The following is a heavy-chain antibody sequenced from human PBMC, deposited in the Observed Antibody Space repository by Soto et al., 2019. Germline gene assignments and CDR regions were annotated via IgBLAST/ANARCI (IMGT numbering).Heavy chain of an antibody. V-gene: IGHV4-39*01. Sequence: QLQLQESGPGLVKPSETLSLTCTVSGGSISSSSYYWGWIRQPPGKGLEWIGSIYYSGSTYYNPSLKSRVTISVDTSKNQFSLKLSSVTAADTAVYYCARQRAPKITMIVVVDPDAFDIWGQGTMVTVSS. CDR1: GGSISSSSYY. CDR2: IYYSGST. D-gene: IGHD3-22*01. CDR3: ARQRAPKITMIVVVDPDAFDI. J-gene: IGHJ3*02.